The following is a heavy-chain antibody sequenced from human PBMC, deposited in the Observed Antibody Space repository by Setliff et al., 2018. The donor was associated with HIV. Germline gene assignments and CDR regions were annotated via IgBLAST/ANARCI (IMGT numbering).Heavy chain of an antibody. CDR3: ARDLSYDYDRSSDTFDY. V-gene: IGHV3-74*03. CDR2: INSDGTST. Sequence: GGSLRLSCATSGFTFSPYWMHWVRQAPGKGLVWVSRINSDGTSTTYADSVRGRFTISRDNAKNTLYLQMNSLRAEDTAVYYCARDLSYDYDRSSDTFDYWGQGTLVTVSS. J-gene: IGHJ4*02. CDR1: GFTFSPYW. D-gene: IGHD3-22*01.